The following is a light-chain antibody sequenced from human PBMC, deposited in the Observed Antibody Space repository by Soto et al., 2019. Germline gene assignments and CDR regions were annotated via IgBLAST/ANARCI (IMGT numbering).Light chain of an antibody. CDR2: GAS. V-gene: IGKV3-15*01. CDR3: QQYNNWPLSIS. J-gene: IGKJ5*01. CDR1: QSVSSN. Sequence: VMAHSPATLSVSPGEKATLSCRASQSVSSNLAWFQQKPGQAPRLLIYGASTRATDIPARFSGSGSGTEFTLTISSLQSEDFAVYYCQQYNNWPLSISFGQGTRLEIK.